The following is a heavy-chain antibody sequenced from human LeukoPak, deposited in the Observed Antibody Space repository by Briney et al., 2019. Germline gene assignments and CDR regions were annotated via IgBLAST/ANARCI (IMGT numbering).Heavy chain of an antibody. J-gene: IGHJ5*02. CDR3: ARGSNWNDVGDWFDP. CDR2: ISAYNGNT. CDR1: GYTFTSYG. D-gene: IGHD1-1*01. V-gene: IGHV1-18*01. Sequence: GASVKVPCKASGYTFTSYGISWVRQAPGQGLEWMGWISAYNGNTNYAQKLQGRVTMTTDTSTSTAYMELRSLRSDDTAVYYCARGSNWNDVGDWFDPWGQGTLVTVSS.